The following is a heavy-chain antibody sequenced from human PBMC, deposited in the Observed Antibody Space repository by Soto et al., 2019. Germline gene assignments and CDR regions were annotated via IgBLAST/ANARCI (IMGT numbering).Heavy chain of an antibody. V-gene: IGHV4-61*01. Sequence: PAETLSLTCTVSGASVSGPYYYWSWIRQPPGKGLEWNGDIFHSGNTNYNPSLKSRLTISTDTSKNQFSLKLSSVTAADTAVYYCATARGFLDWHYYYGMGVWGQGTTVTVSS. D-gene: IGHD3-3*01. CDR3: ATARGFLDWHYYYGMGV. CDR2: IFHSGNT. CDR1: GASVSGPYYY. J-gene: IGHJ6*02.